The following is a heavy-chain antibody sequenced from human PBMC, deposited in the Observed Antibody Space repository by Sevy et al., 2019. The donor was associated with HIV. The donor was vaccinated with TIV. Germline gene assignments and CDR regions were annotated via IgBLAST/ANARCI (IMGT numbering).Heavy chain of an antibody. J-gene: IGHJ4*02. D-gene: IGHD2-8*01. CDR3: AREGCTRPHDY. Sequence: GGSLRLSCAASGFAFYDYSMSWNRQAPGKGLEWVATLSFGCGKINYAQSVKGRFTISRDNSKNSIYLQMDNLRVEDTALYYCAREGCTRPHDYWGQGTRVTVSS. CDR1: GFAFYDYS. CDR2: LSFGCGKI. V-gene: IGHV3-23*01.